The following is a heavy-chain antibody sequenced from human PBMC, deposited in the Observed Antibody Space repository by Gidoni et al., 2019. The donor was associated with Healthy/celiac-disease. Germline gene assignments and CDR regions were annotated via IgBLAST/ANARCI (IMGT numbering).Heavy chain of an antibody. CDR1: GYTFTSYG. Sequence: QAQLVQSGAAVKKPGASVKVSCKASGYTFTSYGISWVRQAPGQGLEWMGWFSAYNGNTNYAQKLQGRVTMTTDTSTSTAYMELRSLRSDDTAVYYCARDRHYGDSIFFGDWGQGTLVTVSS. D-gene: IGHD4-17*01. V-gene: IGHV1-18*01. J-gene: IGHJ4*02. CDR2: FSAYNGNT. CDR3: ARDRHYGDSIFFGD.